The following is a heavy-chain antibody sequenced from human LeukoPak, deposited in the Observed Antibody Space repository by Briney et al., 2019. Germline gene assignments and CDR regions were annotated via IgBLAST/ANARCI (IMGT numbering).Heavy chain of an antibody. J-gene: IGHJ6*03. CDR1: GFTFDDYG. D-gene: IGHD2-2*01. CDR2: INWNGGST. V-gene: IGHV3-20*04. CDR3: ARSYAYYYYYYMDV. Sequence: GGSLRLSCAASGFTFDDYGMSWVRQAPGKGLEWVSGINWNGGSTGYADSVKGRFTISRDNAKNSLYLQMNSLRAEDTAVYYCARSYAYYYYYYMDVWGKGTTVTISS.